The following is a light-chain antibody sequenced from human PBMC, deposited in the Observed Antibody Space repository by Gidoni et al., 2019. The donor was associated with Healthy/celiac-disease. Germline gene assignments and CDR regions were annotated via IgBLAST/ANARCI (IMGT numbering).Light chain of an antibody. J-gene: IGKJ4*01. CDR2: WAS. V-gene: IGKV4-1*01. CDR3: QQYYSTLT. CDR1: QSVLYSSNNKNY. Sequence: DIVMTQSPDSLAESLGERATINCKSSQSVLYSSNNKNYLAGYQQKPGQPPKLLIYWASTRESGVPDRFSGSGSGTDFTLTISSLQAEDVAVYYCQQYYSTLTFGGGTKVEIK.